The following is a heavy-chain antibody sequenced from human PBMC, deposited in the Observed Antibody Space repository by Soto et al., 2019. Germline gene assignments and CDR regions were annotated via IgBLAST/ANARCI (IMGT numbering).Heavy chain of an antibody. CDR2: INSDGSST. CDR3: ARDFGY. Sequence: PGGSIRLSCAASGFSFCSYWLHWGRQAPGKGLVWVSRINSDGSSTYYADSVKGRFTISRDNAKNTLYLQMNSLRAEDTAVYYCARDFGYWGQGTLVTVSS. CDR1: GFSFCSYW. J-gene: IGHJ4*02. V-gene: IGHV3-74*01. D-gene: IGHD3-10*01.